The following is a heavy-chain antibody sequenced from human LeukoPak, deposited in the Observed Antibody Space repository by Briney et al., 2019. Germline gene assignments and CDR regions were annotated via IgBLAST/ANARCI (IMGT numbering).Heavy chain of an antibody. CDR2: ISSSSSTI. J-gene: IGHJ4*02. D-gene: IGHD6-25*01. CDR3: ASRYQYSSDY. CDR1: GFTFSTYS. V-gene: IGHV3-48*01. Sequence: GGSLRLSCAASGFTFSTYSMSWVRQAPGKGLDWVSYISSSSSTIYYADSVKGRFTISRDNAKNSLYLQMTSLRADDTAVYYCASRYQYSSDYWGQGTLVSVSS.